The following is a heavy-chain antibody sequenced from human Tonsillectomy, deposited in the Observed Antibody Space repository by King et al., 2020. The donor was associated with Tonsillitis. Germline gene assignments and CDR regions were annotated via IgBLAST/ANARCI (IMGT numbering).Heavy chain of an antibody. CDR1: GFTFSSYW. Sequence: VQLVESGGGLVQPGASLRLSCAASGFTFSSYWMHWVRQPPGKGLVWVSRINSDGSSTSYADSVKGRFTISRDNAKNTLYLQMNSLRAEDTAVYYCAKGHYYGSGSYYSHFDYWGQGTLVTVSS. J-gene: IGHJ4*02. V-gene: IGHV3-74*01. CDR3: AKGHYYGSGSYYSHFDY. D-gene: IGHD3-10*01. CDR2: INSDGSST.